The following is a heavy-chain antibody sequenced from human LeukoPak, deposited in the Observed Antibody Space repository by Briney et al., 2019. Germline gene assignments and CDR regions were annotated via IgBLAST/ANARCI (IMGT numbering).Heavy chain of an antibody. CDR3: ARDLTSMIVVVITNAFDI. J-gene: IGHJ3*02. Sequence: GGSLRLSCAASGFTFSNAWMSWVRQAPGKGLEWVAVISYDGSNKYYADSVKGRFTISRDNSKNTLYLQMNSLRAEDTAVYYCARDLTSMIVVVITNAFDIWGQGTMVTVSS. V-gene: IGHV3-30*03. D-gene: IGHD3-22*01. CDR2: ISYDGSNK. CDR1: GFTFSNAW.